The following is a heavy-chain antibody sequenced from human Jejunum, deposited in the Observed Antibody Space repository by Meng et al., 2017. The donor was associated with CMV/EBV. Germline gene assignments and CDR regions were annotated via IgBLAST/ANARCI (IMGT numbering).Heavy chain of an antibody. Sequence: GSLSGYYWSWIRQSPGKGLEWIGEINYSGRTFYNPSLKSRATISVDTSKNQFSLRLSSVTAADTAVYYCARGYLGFCSSSTCLPHPWGQGTPVTVSS. CDR3: ARGYLGFCSSSTCLPHP. D-gene: IGHD2-2*01. CDR2: INYSGRT. V-gene: IGHV4-34*01. J-gene: IGHJ5*02. CDR1: GSLSGYY.